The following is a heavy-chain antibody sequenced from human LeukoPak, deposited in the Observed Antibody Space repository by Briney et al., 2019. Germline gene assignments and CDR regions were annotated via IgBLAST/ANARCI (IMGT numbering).Heavy chain of an antibody. CDR2: IYYSGST. Sequence: PSETLSLTCTVSGGSISSYYWSWIRQPPGKGLEWIGYIYYSGSTNYNPSLKSRVTISVDTSKNQFSLKLSSVTAADTAVYYCARSLIAAGRGYFDYWGQGTLVIVSS. J-gene: IGHJ4*02. CDR1: GGSISSYY. V-gene: IGHV4-59*01. D-gene: IGHD6-13*01. CDR3: ARSLIAAGRGYFDY.